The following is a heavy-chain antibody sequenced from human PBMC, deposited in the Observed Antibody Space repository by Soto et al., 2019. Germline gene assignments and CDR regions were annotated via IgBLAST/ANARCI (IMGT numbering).Heavy chain of an antibody. CDR3: VRVVAIPGYPDH. J-gene: IGHJ4*02. V-gene: IGHV1-69*12. Sequence: QVQLMQSGAEVRQPASSVKVSCKTSGGTFSSYAISWVRQAPGQGLEWMGGIVPIVGTTTYAQKFQGRVTITADEATSTAYMQLSRLRSDDTAVYYCVRVVAIPGYPDHWGQGTLVTVSS. D-gene: IGHD5-12*01. CDR1: GGTFSSYA. CDR2: IVPIVGTT.